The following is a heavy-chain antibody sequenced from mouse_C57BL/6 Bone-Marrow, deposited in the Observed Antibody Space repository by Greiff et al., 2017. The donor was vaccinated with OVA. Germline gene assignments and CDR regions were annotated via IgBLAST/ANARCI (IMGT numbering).Heavy chain of an antibody. CDR3: ARSSNYPWYFDV. Sequence: QVQLKQSGAELVRPGASVKLSCKASGYTFTDYYINWVKQRPGQGLEWIARIYPGSGNTYYNEKFKGKATLTAEKSSSTAYMQLSSLTSEDSAVYFCARSSNYPWYFDVWGTGTTVTVSS. CDR2: IYPGSGNT. D-gene: IGHD2-5*01. J-gene: IGHJ1*03. CDR1: GYTFTDYY. V-gene: IGHV1-76*01.